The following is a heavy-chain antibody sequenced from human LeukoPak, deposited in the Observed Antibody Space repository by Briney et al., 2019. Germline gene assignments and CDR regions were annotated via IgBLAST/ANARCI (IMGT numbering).Heavy chain of an antibody. Sequence: SETLSLTCTVSGGSISSGSYYWSWIRQPAGKGLEWIGRIYSSGKTNYNPSLKSRVTISIDASKNQFSLKLTSVTAADTAVYYCARVGATNEGLDYWGQGTLVTVSS. J-gene: IGHJ4*02. D-gene: IGHD1-26*01. CDR2: IYSSGKT. V-gene: IGHV4-61*02. CDR3: ARVGATNEGLDY. CDR1: GGSISSGSYY.